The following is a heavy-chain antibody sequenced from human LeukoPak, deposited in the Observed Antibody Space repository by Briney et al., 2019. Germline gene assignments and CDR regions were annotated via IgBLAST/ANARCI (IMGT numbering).Heavy chain of an antibody. D-gene: IGHD1-20*01. Sequence: SETLSLTCTVSGGSISSYYWSWIRQPPGKGLEWIGYIYYSGSTNYNPSLKSRVTISVDTSKNQFSLKLSSVTAADTAVYYCARGGTTGITGTFGYWGQGTLVTVSS. V-gene: IGHV4-59*01. J-gene: IGHJ4*02. CDR2: IYYSGST. CDR1: GGSISSYY. CDR3: ARGGTTGITGTFGY.